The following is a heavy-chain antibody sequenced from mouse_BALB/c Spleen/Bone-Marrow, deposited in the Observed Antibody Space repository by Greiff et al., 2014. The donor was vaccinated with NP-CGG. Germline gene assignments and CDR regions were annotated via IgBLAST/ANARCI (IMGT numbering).Heavy chain of an antibody. D-gene: IGHD2-3*01. CDR2: ISSGGSYT. V-gene: IGHV5-9-3*01. Sequence: EVQLVESGGGLVKPGGSLKLSCAASGFTFSSYAMSWVRLTPEKRLAWVATISSGGSYTYYPDSVKGRFTISRDNAKNTLYLQMSSLRSEDTAMYYCARLRDGYSPFAYWSQGTLVTVSA. J-gene: IGHJ3*01. CDR3: ARLRDGYSPFAY. CDR1: GFTFSSYA.